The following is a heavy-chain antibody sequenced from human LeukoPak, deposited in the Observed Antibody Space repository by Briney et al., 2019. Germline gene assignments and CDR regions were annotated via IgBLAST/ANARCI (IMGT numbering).Heavy chain of an antibody. V-gene: IGHV3-7*01. CDR2: IRQDGSET. CDR1: GFGFSTYY. Sequence: PGGSLRLSCAASGFGFSTYYMSWVRQAPGKGLEWVANIRQDGSETFYVDSVKGRFTISRDNAKNSLYLQMSSLRVEDTAVYYCATYRTVGRTNWFDSWGQGTLDTVSS. D-gene: IGHD2-15*01. J-gene: IGHJ5*01. CDR3: ATYRTVGRTNWFDS.